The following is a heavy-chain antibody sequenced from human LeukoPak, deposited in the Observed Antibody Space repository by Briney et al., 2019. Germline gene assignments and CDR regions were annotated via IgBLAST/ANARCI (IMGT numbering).Heavy chain of an antibody. D-gene: IGHD3-22*01. CDR3: AKASGLGYSESSAYFFDY. V-gene: IGHV3-23*01. J-gene: IGHJ4*02. CDR2: ISGSGVST. Sequence: GGSLRLSCAVSGFTFSSYAMSWVRQVPGKGLEWVSTISGSGVSTYYADSGKGRFSISRDNSNNTVHLQMDSLRAEDTAVYYCAKASGLGYSESSAYFFDYWGQGTLVAVSS. CDR1: GFTFSSYA.